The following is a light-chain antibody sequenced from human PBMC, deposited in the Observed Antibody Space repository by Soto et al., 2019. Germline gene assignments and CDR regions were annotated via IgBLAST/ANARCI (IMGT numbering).Light chain of an antibody. J-gene: IGKJ3*01. CDR1: QSVSSSY. CDR3: QQYGISPRT. V-gene: IGKV3-20*01. CDR2: SAS. Sequence: EIVLPQSPGTLSLSPGERATLSCRASQSVSSSYFAWYQQKPGQAPRLLIYSASSRATGIPDKFSSSGSGTDFTLTISRLEPEDFAVYYCQQYGISPRTFGPGTKVDIK.